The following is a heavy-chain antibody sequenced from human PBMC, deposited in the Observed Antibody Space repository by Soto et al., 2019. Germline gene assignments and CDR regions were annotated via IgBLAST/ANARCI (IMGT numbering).Heavy chain of an antibody. J-gene: IGHJ4*02. V-gene: IGHV4-4*07. CDR2: IFSSGTT. Sequence: WTWIRQPAGKGLEWVGQIFSSGTTNYNPSLTSRVTMSVDTSKNRFSLKLISVTAADTALYYCARRGPGTGWSFDYWGQGTLVTVSP. CDR3: ARRGPGTGWSFDY. D-gene: IGHD6-19*01.